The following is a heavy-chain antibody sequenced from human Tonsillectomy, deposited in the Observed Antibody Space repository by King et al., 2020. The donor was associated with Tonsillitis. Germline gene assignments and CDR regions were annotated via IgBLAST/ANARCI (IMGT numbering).Heavy chain of an antibody. D-gene: IGHD2-2*01. V-gene: IGHV4-34*01. Sequence: VQLQQWGAGLLKPSETLSLTCAVYGGSFSGYYWNWIRQPPGKGLEWIGEINHGGSTNYNPSLKSRVTISADTSKNQFSLKLSSVTAADTAVFYCARGKDIVVVPAARGHYYMDVWGKGTTVTVSS. CDR3: ARGKDIVVVPAARGHYYMDV. J-gene: IGHJ6*03. CDR2: INHGGST. CDR1: GGSFSGYY.